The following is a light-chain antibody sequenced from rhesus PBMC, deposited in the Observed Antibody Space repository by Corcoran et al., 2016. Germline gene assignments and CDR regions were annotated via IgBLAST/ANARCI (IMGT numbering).Light chain of an antibody. J-gene: IGKJ4*01. CDR2: DAS. V-gene: IGKV3-35*01. Sequence: EIVMTQSPAILSLSPGERATLSCRASQSVSYSLAWYHQKPGQAPRLLIYDASNRATGITDRFSASGSGTDFTLTNNSLEPEDVGLYVCQQENSWPLTFGGGTKVEIK. CDR3: QQENSWPLT. CDR1: QSVSYS.